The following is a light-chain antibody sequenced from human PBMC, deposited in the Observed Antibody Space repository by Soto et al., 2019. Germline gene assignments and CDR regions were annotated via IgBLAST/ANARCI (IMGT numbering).Light chain of an antibody. V-gene: IGKV3-20*01. J-gene: IGKJ1*01. CDR2: GAS. CDR1: QSVSNNY. CDR3: QQYGSSPWT. Sequence: IVLTQSPGTLSLSPWERATLSCRASQSVSNNYLAWYQQKPGQAPRLLIYGASNRAPGSPDRVSGSGSGTDGTLTSSRREPDGFAVYYCQQYGSSPWTFGQGTKVDIK.